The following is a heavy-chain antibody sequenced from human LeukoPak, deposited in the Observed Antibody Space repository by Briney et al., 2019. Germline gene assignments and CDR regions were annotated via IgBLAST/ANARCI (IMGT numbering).Heavy chain of an antibody. Sequence: GGALRLSCAASGFTFNNYGMHYVRQAPGKGLEWVAVISDDGRNINYADSVKGRFTISRDNRKNSLSLQMNILTTADTDLYYCVKEGYSHTTNYFDHWGQGALVTVSS. CDR2: ISDDGRNI. CDR3: VKEGYSHTTNYFDH. D-gene: IGHD2-8*01. CDR1: GFTFNNYG. J-gene: IGHJ4*02. V-gene: IGHV3-30*18.